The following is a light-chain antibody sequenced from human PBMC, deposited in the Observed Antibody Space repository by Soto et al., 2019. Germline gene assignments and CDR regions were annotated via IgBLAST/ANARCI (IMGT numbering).Light chain of an antibody. CDR1: QTISSY. Sequence: DIQMTQSPSTLSASVGDRITITCRASQTISSYLVWYQQKPGKAPKVLIYRASGLESGVPSRFSGSESGTEFTLTISSLQPDDFATYYCQQYSGYPWTFGQGTKVEIK. CDR3: QQYSGYPWT. J-gene: IGKJ1*01. CDR2: RAS. V-gene: IGKV1-5*03.